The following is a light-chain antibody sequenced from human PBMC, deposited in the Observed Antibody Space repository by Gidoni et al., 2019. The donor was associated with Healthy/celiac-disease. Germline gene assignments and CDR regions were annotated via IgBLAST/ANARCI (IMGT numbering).Light chain of an antibody. Sequence: ATQMTQSPSSLSASVGDRVTITCRASQGIRNDLGWYQQKPEKAPKLLIYAASSLQSGVPSRFSGSGSGTDFTLTISSLQPEDFATYYCLQDYNYPLTFGGGTKVEIK. J-gene: IGKJ4*01. CDR1: QGIRND. CDR3: LQDYNYPLT. V-gene: IGKV1-6*01. CDR2: AAS.